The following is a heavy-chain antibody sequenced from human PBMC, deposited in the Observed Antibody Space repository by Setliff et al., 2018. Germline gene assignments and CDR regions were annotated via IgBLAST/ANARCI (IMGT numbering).Heavy chain of an antibody. J-gene: IGHJ5*02. Sequence: SETLSLTCAAYGGTFSDYHWTWIRQSPEKGLEWIGEINHRGSTNYNPSLKSRVTISIDTSEDQFSLKLISMTAADTAVYYCARAGVAVAGPTSWFDPWGQGTLGTVSS. CDR1: GGTFSDYH. V-gene: IGHV4-34*01. CDR2: INHRGST. CDR3: ARAGVAVAGPTSWFDP. D-gene: IGHD6-19*01.